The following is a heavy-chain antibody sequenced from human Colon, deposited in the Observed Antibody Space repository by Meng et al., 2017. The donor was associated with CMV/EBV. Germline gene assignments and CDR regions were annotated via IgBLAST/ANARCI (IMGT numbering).Heavy chain of an antibody. CDR3: VRSMVFGVTAPDY. J-gene: IGHJ4*02. V-gene: IGHV3-53*01. CDR2: VYSSGST. CDR1: GFTVSSKF. Sequence: GGSLRLSCAASGFTVSSKFMSWVRQAPGKGLEWVSVVYSSGSTYYADSVKGRFTISRDNSKNTLYLQMNSLRAEDTAVYYCVRSMVFGVTAPDYWGQGTLVTVSS. D-gene: IGHD3-3*01.